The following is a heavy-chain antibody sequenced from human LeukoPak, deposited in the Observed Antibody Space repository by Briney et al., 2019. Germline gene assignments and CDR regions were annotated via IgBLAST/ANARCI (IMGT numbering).Heavy chain of an antibody. CDR1: GFTFSSYA. J-gene: IGHJ4*02. V-gene: IGHV3-64D*09. D-gene: IGHD6-13*01. Sequence: GGSLRLSCSASGFTFSSYAMHWVRQAPGKGLEYVSAISSNEGSTYYADSVKGRFTISRDNSKNTLYLQMSSLRAEDTAVYYCVKIAANYFDYWGQGTLVTVSS. CDR2: ISSNEGST. CDR3: VKIAANYFDY.